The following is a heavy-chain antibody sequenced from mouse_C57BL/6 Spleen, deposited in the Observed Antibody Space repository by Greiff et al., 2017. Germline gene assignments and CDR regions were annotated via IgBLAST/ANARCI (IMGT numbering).Heavy chain of an antibody. Sequence: QVQLKQPGAELVKPGASVKVSCKASGYTFTSYWMHWVKQRPGQGLEWIGRIHPSDSDTNYNQKFKGKATLTVDKSSSTAYMQLSSLTSEDSAVYYCAIPYGSYYSMDYWGQGTSVTVSS. J-gene: IGHJ4*01. V-gene: IGHV1-74*01. CDR3: AIPYGSYYSMDY. CDR1: GYTFTSYW. CDR2: IHPSDSDT. D-gene: IGHD1-1*02.